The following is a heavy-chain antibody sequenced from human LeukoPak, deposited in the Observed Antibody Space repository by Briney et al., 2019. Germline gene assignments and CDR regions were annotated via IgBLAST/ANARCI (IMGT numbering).Heavy chain of an antibody. V-gene: IGHV1-18*01. CDR2: ISPYNGNT. CDR3: ATHGTYYGGDCYSYF. D-gene: IGHD2-21*01. CDR1: GYIFINYG. J-gene: IGHJ4*01. Sequence: ASVKVSCKASGYIFINYGINWVRQAPGQGLEWMGWISPYNGNTNYAQKLQGRVTMTTDTSTSTAYMELRSLTSDDTAVYYCATHGTYYGGDCYSYFWGHGTLITVSS.